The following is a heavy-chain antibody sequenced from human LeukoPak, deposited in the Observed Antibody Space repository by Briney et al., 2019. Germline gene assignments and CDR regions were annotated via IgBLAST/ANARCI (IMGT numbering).Heavy chain of an antibody. J-gene: IGHJ4*02. V-gene: IGHV1-2*02. CDR3: ARGRLRGYSYGSFDY. D-gene: IGHD5-18*01. CDR2: INPNSGGT. CDR1: GYTFTGYY. Sequence: GASVKVSCKASGYTFTGYYMHWVRQAPGQGLEWMGWINPNSGGTNYAQKFQGRVTITADKSTSTAYMELSSLRSEDTAVYYCARGRLRGYSYGSFDYWGQGTLVTVSS.